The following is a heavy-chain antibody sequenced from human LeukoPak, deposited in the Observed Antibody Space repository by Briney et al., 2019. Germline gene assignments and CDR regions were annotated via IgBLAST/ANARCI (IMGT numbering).Heavy chain of an antibody. J-gene: IGHJ4*02. D-gene: IGHD3-22*01. V-gene: IGHV4-34*01. Sequence: SETLSLTCAVYGGSFSGHYWSWIRQPPGKGLEWIGEISHSGSTNYNPSLKSRVTISIDTSKNQFSLKLSSVTAADTAVYYCARGDYYDSSGYYYRHFDYWGQGTLVTVSS. CDR2: ISHSGST. CDR3: ARGDYYDSSGYYYRHFDY. CDR1: GGSFSGHY.